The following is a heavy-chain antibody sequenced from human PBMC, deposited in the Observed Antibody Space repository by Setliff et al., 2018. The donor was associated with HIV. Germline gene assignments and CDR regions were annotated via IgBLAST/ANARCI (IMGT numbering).Heavy chain of an antibody. J-gene: IGHJ3*02. CDR2: IYPGDSDT. V-gene: IGHV5-51*01. CDR3: ARVLKGYSSSYEAFDI. Sequence: PGASLTISCKGSGYSFSTYWIGWVRQMPGKGLERMGIIYPGDSDTTYSPSFQGQVTISADKSISTAYLQWSSLKASDTAMYYCARVLKGYSSSYEAFDIWGQGTKVTVSS. CDR1: GYSFSTYW. D-gene: IGHD6-13*01.